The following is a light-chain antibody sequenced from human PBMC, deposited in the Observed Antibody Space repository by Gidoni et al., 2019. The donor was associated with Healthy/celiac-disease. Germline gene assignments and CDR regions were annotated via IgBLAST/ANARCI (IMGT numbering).Light chain of an antibody. CDR1: QSISSW. CDR2: DAC. V-gene: IGKV1-5*01. Sequence: DIQLTQSPSTLSASVGDRVTITCRASQSISSWLAWYQQKPGKAPKLLIYDACSLESGVPSRFSGRGSGTECTLTISSLQPDDFATYYCQQYNSYSWTFGQGTKVEIK. CDR3: QQYNSYSWT. J-gene: IGKJ1*01.